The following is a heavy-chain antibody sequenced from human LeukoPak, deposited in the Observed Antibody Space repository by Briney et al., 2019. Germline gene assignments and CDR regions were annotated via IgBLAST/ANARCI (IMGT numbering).Heavy chain of an antibody. J-gene: IGHJ4*02. CDR1: GFTFDDYA. CDR2: ISWNSDNI. D-gene: IGHD2-15*01. CDR3: AKDIRGSLVALFDN. Sequence: PGRSLRLSCAASGFTFDDYAMHWVRQAPGKGLEWVSGISWNSDNIDYADSVKGRFTISRDNAKNSLYLQMNSLRVEDTALYYCAKDIRGSLVALFDNWGQGTLVTVSS. V-gene: IGHV3-9*01.